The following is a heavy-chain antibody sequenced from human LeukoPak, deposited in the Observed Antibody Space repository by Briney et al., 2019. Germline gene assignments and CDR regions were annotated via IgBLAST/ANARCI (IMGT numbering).Heavy chain of an antibody. Sequence: QAGGSLRLSCAASGFTFSSYSMNWVRQAPGKGLEWVSYISSSSSTIYYADSVKGRFTISRDNAKNSLYLQMNSLRAEDTAVYYCAKDTPTTGYHLDSWGQGTLVTVSS. CDR2: ISSSSSTI. CDR3: AKDTPTTGYHLDS. V-gene: IGHV3-48*01. CDR1: GFTFSSYS. J-gene: IGHJ4*02. D-gene: IGHD1-1*01.